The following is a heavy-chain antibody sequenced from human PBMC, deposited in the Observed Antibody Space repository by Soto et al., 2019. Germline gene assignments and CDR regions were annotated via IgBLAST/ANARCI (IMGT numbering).Heavy chain of an antibody. CDR2: TYYRSKWYY. V-gene: IGHV6-1*01. Sequence: QVQLQQSGPGLVMPSQTLLLTCAISGDSVSSTSAAWHWIRQSPSRGLEWLGRTYYRSKWYYDYSGSLRSRITINPDTSKNQFPLQLNSVTPGDTALYYCARVPGGGGLRFDSWGQGTLVTVSS. CDR1: GDSVSSTSAA. J-gene: IGHJ5*01. CDR3: ARVPGGGGLRFDS. D-gene: IGHD2-21*02.